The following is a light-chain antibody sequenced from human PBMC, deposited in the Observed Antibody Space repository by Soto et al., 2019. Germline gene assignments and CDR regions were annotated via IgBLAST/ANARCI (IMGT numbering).Light chain of an antibody. CDR2: DVS. CDR3: TSYTSSSTHDYV. V-gene: IGLV2-14*01. J-gene: IGLJ1*01. Sequence: QSALTQPASVSGSPGQSITISCTGTSSGVGAYNSVSWYQQHPGKAPKLMIYDVSNRPSGVSNRFSGSKSGNTASLTISGLQAEEEADYYCTSYTSSSTHDYVFGTGTKVTVL. CDR1: SSGVGAYNS.